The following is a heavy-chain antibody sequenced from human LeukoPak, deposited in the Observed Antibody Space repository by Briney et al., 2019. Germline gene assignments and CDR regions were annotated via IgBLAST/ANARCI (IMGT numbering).Heavy chain of an antibody. CDR2: ISSSSSTI. CDR1: GFTFSSHS. D-gene: IGHD2-21*01. Sequence: PGGSLRLSCAASGFTFSSHSMNWVRQAPGKGLEWVSYISSSSSTIYYADSVKGRFTISRDNARKSVYLQMNSLRAEDTAVYYCATTGLLGDIPWGQGTLVTVSS. V-gene: IGHV3-48*04. J-gene: IGHJ5*02. CDR3: ATTGLLGDIP.